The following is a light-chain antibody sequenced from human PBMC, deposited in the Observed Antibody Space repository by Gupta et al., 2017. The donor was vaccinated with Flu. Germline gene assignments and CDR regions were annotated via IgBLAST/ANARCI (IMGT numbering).Light chain of an antibody. CDR2: AAS. J-gene: IGKJ1*01. Sequence: DIQMTQSPSSLSASVGDRVTITCRASQYISTYLNWYLQKPGKAPKLLMYAASSLQSGVPSRFSGSGSGTDFTLTINSRQPEDFGNYYCQQRYGTPWTFGQGTKVEVK. CDR1: QYISTY. V-gene: IGKV1-39*01. CDR3: QQRYGTPWT.